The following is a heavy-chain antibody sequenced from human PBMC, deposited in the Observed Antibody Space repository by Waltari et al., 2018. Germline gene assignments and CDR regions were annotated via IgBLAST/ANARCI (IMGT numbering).Heavy chain of an antibody. D-gene: IGHD3-10*01. CDR1: GGSFSGYY. Sequence: QVQLQESGPGLVKPSETLSLTCAVSGGSFSGYYWGWLRQSPGKGLEWIGYVSGSSGSTDYNPSLTSRVTISRDTSKKQSSLKLSSVTAADTAVYYGARGELNFDYWGQGVLVTVSS. V-gene: IGHV4-59*12. CDR3: ARGELNFDY. CDR2: VSGSSGST. J-gene: IGHJ4*02.